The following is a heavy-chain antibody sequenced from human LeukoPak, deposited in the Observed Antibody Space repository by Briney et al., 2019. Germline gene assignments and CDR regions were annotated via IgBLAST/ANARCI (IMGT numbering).Heavy chain of an antibody. Sequence: PSETLSLTCTVCGGSVTSTTYYWGWVRQPPGKGLEWVGVVHYNGATYYDPSLKSRVTMSIDTSENQFSLKVTSVTAADTAVYYCARRRVAATAGWFDPWGQGTLVTVSS. CDR2: VHYNGAT. V-gene: IGHV4-39*01. CDR3: ARRRVAATAGWFDP. CDR1: GGSVTSTTYY. D-gene: IGHD2-15*01. J-gene: IGHJ5*02.